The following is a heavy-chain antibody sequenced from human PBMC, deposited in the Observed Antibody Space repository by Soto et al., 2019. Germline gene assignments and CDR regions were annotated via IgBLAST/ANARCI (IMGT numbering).Heavy chain of an antibody. CDR2: IYSGGNT. Sequence: GGSLRLSCAASGFTVSNNYMSWVRQAPGKGLEWVSLIYSGGNTYYIDSVKGRFTISRDNSKNTLFLQMNSLRAEDTAVYYCAISSVRGFLDSWGQGTLVTVSS. CDR1: GFTVSNNY. CDR3: AISSVRGFLDS. J-gene: IGHJ4*02. D-gene: IGHD3-10*01. V-gene: IGHV3-66*01.